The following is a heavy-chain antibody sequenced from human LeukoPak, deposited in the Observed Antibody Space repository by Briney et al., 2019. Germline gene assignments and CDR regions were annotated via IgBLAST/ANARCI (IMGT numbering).Heavy chain of an antibody. D-gene: IGHD5-18*01. CDR3: AREGYSYGRGFDY. V-gene: IGHV3-66*01. J-gene: IGHJ4*02. CDR2: IYSGGST. Sequence: PGGSLRLSCAASGFTFSSYSMNWVRQAPGKGLEWVSVIYSGGSTYYADSVKGRFTISRDNSKNTLYLQMNSLRAEDTAVYYCAREGYSYGRGFDYWGQGTLVTVSS. CDR1: GFTFSSYS.